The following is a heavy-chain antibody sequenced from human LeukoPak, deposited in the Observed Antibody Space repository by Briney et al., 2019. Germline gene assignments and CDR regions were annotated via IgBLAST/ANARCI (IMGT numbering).Heavy chain of an antibody. Sequence: GESLRLSCAASGFSVSNKYMSWVRQAPGKGLEWVSIIYSGGNTYYADSVKGRFTTSRDNSKNTLYLQMNRLRPEDTAVYYCARGTVTAPDYWGQGTLVTVSS. V-gene: IGHV3-53*01. CDR1: GFSVSNKY. D-gene: IGHD2-21*02. CDR2: IYSGGNT. CDR3: ARGTVTAPDY. J-gene: IGHJ4*02.